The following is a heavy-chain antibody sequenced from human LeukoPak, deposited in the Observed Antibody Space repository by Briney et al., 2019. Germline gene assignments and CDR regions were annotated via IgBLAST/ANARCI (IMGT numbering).Heavy chain of an antibody. CDR2: INPNSGGT. CDR3: AMNSGSYNPLDY. CDR1: GYTFTGYY. J-gene: IGHJ4*02. V-gene: IGHV1-2*06. D-gene: IGHD1-26*01. Sequence: ASVKVSCKASGYTFTGYYMHWVRQAPGQGPEWMGRINPNSGGTNYAQKFQGRVTMTRDTSISTAYMELSRLRSDDTAVYYCAMNSGSYNPLDYWGQGTLVTVSS.